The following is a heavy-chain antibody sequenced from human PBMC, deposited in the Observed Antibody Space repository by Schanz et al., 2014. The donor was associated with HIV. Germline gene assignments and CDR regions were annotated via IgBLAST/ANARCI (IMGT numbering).Heavy chain of an antibody. CDR3: AKASESIFGVEGLDF. V-gene: IGHV3-30*18. J-gene: IGHJ4*02. Sequence: QVHLVESGGGVVQPGRSLRLSCVGSGFIFSNYGIHWVRQAPGKGLEWVAVSSHDGSVKFYGDSVKGRVTISRDTFKNTVYLQMNSLRSEDTAVYYCAKASESIFGVEGLDFWGQGTLVIVSS. CDR1: GFIFSNYG. D-gene: IGHD3-3*01. CDR2: SSHDGSVK.